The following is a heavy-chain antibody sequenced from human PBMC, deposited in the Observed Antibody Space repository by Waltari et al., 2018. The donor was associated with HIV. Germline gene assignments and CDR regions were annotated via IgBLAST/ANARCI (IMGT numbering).Heavy chain of an antibody. CDR1: GFTFTIYG. CDR3: ARETYYYDSSGPYFDY. V-gene: IGHV3-48*01. D-gene: IGHD3-22*01. Sequence: EVQLVESGGGLVQPGGSLRLSCAASGFTFTIYGMNWVRQAPGKGLEWVSFISSSSSTIYYADSVKGRFTISRDNAKNSLYLQMNSPRAEDTAVYYCARETYYYDSSGPYFDYWGQGTLVTVSS. CDR2: ISSSSSTI. J-gene: IGHJ4*02.